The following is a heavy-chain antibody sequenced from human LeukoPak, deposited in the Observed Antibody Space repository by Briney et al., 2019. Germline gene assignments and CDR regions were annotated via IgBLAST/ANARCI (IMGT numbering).Heavy chain of an antibody. CDR3: ARDRTSDYYDSSGYYSRFDY. CDR2: INPNSGGT. V-gene: IGHV1-2*03. J-gene: IGHJ4*02. D-gene: IGHD3-22*01. Sequence: LGASVKVSCKASGYTFTGYYMHWVRQAPGQGLEWMGWINPNSGGTNYAQKFQGRVTMTRDTSISTAYMELSRLRSDDTAVYYCARDRTSDYYDSSGYYSRFDYWGQGTLVTVSS. CDR1: GYTFTGYY.